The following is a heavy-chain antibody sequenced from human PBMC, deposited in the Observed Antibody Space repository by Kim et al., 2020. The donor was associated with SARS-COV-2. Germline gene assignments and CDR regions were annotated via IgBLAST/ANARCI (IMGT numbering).Heavy chain of an antibody. Sequence: ASVKVSCKASGYTFTSYGISWVRQAPGQGLEWMGWISAYNGNTNYAQKLQGRVTMTTDTSTSTAYMELRSLRSNDTAVYYCARDWYYGSESYYDPTYYYYGMDVWGQGTTVTVSS. CDR1: GYTFTSYG. CDR2: ISAYNGNT. J-gene: IGHJ6*02. D-gene: IGHD3-10*01. V-gene: IGHV1-18*01. CDR3: ARDWYYGSESYYDPTYYYYGMDV.